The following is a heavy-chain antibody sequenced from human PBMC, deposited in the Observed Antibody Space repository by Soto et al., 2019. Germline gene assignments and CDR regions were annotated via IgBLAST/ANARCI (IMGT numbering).Heavy chain of an antibody. CDR2: IYWNDDK. CDR3: AHSIPIFGVGSYYNWFDP. Sequence: SGPTLVNPTQTLTLTCTFSWFSLSTSGVGVGLIRQPPGKALEWLALIYWNDDKRYSPSLNSRLTITKDTSKNQVVLTMTNMDHVDKATYYCAHSIPIFGVGSYYNWFDPWGQGTMVTVYS. CDR1: WFSLSTSGVG. V-gene: IGHV2-5*01. J-gene: IGHJ5*02. D-gene: IGHD3-3*01.